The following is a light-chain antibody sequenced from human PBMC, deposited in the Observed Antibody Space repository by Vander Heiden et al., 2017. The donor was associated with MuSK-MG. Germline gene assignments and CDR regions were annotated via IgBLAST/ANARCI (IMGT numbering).Light chain of an antibody. CDR1: QSVSTY. CDR2: DAS. J-gene: IGKJ5*01. V-gene: IGKV3-11*01. CDR3: QQRNNWPPVT. Sequence: IVLTQSPATLSLSPGERATLSCRASQSVSTYLAWYQQKPGQAPRLLIYDASNRATGIPARFSGSGSGTDFTLTISSREPEDFAVYYCQQRNNWPPVTFGQGTRLEIK.